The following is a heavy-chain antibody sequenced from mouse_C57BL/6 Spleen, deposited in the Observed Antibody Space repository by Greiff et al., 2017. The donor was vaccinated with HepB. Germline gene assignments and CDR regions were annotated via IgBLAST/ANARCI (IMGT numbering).Heavy chain of an antibody. Sequence: QVQLQQPGAELVKPGASVKLSCKASGYTFTSYWMHWVKQRPGQGLEWIGMIHPNSGSTNYNEKFKSKATLTVDKSSSTAYMQLSSLTSEDSAVYYWARKDLFDGYYYAMDYWGQGTSVTVSS. V-gene: IGHV1-64*01. J-gene: IGHJ4*01. D-gene: IGHD1-2*01. CDR1: GYTFTSYW. CDR3: ARKDLFDGYYYAMDY. CDR2: IHPNSGST.